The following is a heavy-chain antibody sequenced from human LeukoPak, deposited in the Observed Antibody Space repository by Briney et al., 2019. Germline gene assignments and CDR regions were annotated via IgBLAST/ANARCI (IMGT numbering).Heavy chain of an antibody. D-gene: IGHD3-22*01. CDR1: GGSISSGSYY. Sequence: PSETLSLTCTVSGGSISSGSYYWSWIRQPAGKGLEWIGRIYTSGSTNYNPSLKSRVTISVDTSKNQFSLKLSSVTAADTAVYYCARDTGYYDSSGYYYSFGYWGQGTLVTVSS. J-gene: IGHJ4*02. CDR2: IYTSGST. CDR3: ARDTGYYDSSGYYYSFGY. V-gene: IGHV4-61*02.